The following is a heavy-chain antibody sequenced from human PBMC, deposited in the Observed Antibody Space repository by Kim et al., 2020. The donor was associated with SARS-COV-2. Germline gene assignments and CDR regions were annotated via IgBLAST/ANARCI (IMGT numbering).Heavy chain of an antibody. CDR1: GVSISSRDYY. CDR3: ARHPFEQWLAPVHY. D-gene: IGHD6-19*01. Sequence: SETLSLTCTVSGVSISSRDYYWGWIRQPPGKGLEWIGTISYSVTTYYTTSLKSRLTISVDTSKNLFSLNLSSVTAADTAVYYCARHPFEQWLAPVHYWG. V-gene: IGHV4-39*01. CDR2: ISYSVTT. J-gene: IGHJ4*01.